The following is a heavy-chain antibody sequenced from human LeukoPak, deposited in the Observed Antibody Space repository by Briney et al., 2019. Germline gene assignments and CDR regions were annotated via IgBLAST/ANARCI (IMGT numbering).Heavy chain of an antibody. V-gene: IGHV4-34*01. J-gene: IGHJ4*02. CDR2: IYHSGST. Sequence: SETLSLTCAVYGVSFSGYYWSWIRQPPGKGLEWIGEIYHSGSTNYNPSLKSRVTISVDKSKNQFSLKLSSVTAADTAVYYCARYSPCSSSPGWGQGTLVTVSS. CDR3: ARYSPCSSSPG. CDR1: GVSFSGYY. D-gene: IGHD6-6*01.